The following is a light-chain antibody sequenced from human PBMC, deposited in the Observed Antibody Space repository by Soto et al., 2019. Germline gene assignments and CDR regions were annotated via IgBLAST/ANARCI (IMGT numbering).Light chain of an antibody. CDR2: KAS. V-gene: IGKV1-5*03. J-gene: IGKJ4*01. CDR1: QSISSW. Sequence: DIQMTQSPSTLSASLVYRFTITCRASQSISSWLAWYQQKPGKAPRLLIYKASDLESGVPSRFSGSGSGTDFTLTISSLQPDDFATYYCQQYNSYSPLTFGGGTKVDIK. CDR3: QQYNSYSPLT.